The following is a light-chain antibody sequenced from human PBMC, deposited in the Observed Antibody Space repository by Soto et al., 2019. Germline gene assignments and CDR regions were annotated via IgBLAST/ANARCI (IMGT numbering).Light chain of an antibody. V-gene: IGKV3-11*01. CDR1: QSISGY. CDR3: QQRYDWPIT. CDR2: ADS. Sequence: EIVLSQSPGTLSLSPGESATLSCGASQSISGYLGWYQQRPGQAPRLLIYADSNRATGIPARFSGSGSGTDFTLTISSLEPEDFSVYYCQQRYDWPITFGQGTRLEIK. J-gene: IGKJ5*01.